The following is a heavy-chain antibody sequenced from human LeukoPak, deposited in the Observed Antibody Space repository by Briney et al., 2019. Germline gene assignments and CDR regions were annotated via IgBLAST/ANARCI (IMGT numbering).Heavy chain of an antibody. CDR1: GYTFSGDG. V-gene: IGHV1-18*01. J-gene: IGHJ6*02. CDR3: ARQVWQLLVRDYYVMDV. Sequence: ASLKVSCEPSGYTFSGDGISTGPEAPGPGVEWMGWISAYNGNTNYAQKLHGRVTITTDTSTSTAYMQLRSLRSDDTAVYYCARQVWQLLVRDYYVMDVWRQGTTVSVSS. CDR2: ISAYNGNT. D-gene: IGHD6-19*01.